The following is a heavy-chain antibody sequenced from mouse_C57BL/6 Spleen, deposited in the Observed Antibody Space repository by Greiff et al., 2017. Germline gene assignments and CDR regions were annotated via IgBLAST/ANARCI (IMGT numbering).Heavy chain of an antibody. V-gene: IGHV6-3*01. CDR3: TPSTTVVAWYFDV. CDR1: GFTFSNYW. CDR2: IRLKSDNYAT. D-gene: IGHD1-1*01. J-gene: IGHJ1*03. Sequence: EVMLVESGGGLVQPGGSMKLSCVASGFTFSNYWMNWVRQSPEKGLEWVAQIRLKSDNYATHYAESVKGRFTISRDDSKSSVYLQMNNLRAEDTGIYYCTPSTTVVAWYFDVWGTGTTVTVSS.